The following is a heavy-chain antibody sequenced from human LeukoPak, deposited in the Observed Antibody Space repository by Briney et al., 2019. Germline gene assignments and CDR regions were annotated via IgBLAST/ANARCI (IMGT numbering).Heavy chain of an antibody. V-gene: IGHV3-23*01. CDR3: AKKFCSGGACYSPFGS. CDR1: GFPFGSFA. D-gene: IGHD2-15*01. CDR2: ISDSGSYT. J-gene: IGHJ5*02. Sequence: GGSLRHSCAASGFPFGSFAMIWVRQAPGKGLEWVSFISDSGSYTYYGDSVKGRFTISRDNSKNTVYLQIKSLRAEDTAIYYWAKKFCSGGACYSPFGSWGQGTLVTVSS.